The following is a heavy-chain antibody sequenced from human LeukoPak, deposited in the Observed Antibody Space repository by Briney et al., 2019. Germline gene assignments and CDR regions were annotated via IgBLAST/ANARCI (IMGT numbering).Heavy chain of an antibody. J-gene: IGHJ4*02. D-gene: IGHD4-17*01. CDR3: ARAGNDYGTPGDY. CDR2: INPNSGGT. CDR1: GYTLTGYY. Sequence: ASVKVSCKASGYTLTGYYMHWVRQAPGQGLEWMGRINPNSGGTNYAQKFQGRVTMTRDTSISTAYMELSRLRSDDTAVYYCARAGNDYGTPGDYWGQGTLVTVSS. V-gene: IGHV1-2*06.